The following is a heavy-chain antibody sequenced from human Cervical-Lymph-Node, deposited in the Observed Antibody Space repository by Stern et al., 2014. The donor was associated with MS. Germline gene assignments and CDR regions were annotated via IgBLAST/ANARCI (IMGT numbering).Heavy chain of an antibody. CDR3: ARRSSYGHFFDY. CDR1: GYTFSDSW. CDR2: IFPDDSDT. Sequence: EVQLVESGAEVKKSGESLKISCRGSGYTFSDSWIGWVRQLTGKGLEWMGIIFPDDSDTRYSPSFQGQVTISADKSITTAYLQWSTLKASDTAMYFCARRSSYGHFFDYWGQGTLLTVSS. V-gene: IGHV5-51*01. J-gene: IGHJ4*02. D-gene: IGHD4-11*01.